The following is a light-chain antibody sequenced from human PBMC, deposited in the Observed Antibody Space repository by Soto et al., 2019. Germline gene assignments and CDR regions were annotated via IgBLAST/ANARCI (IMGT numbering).Light chain of an antibody. J-gene: IGLJ2*01. CDR2: RNN. V-gene: IGLV1-47*01. CDR3: AAWDDSMSVVV. CDR1: TSNLEDNH. Sequence: QPVLTPPPSASGTPGQRVTISCSGNTSNLEDNHVYWYRRLPGTAPRLLLYRNNQRPSGVPDRFSGSKSGTSASLAISGLRPEDEADYFCAAWDDSMSVVVFGGGTKVTVL.